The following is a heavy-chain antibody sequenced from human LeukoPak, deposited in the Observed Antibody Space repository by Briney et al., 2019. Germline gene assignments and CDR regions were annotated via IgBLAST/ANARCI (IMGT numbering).Heavy chain of an antibody. V-gene: IGHV4-59*01. J-gene: IGHJ4*02. Sequence: SETLSLTCTVSGGSISSYYWSWIRQPPGKGLEWIGYIYYSGNTNYNPSLKSRVTISVDTSKNQFSLNLNSVTAADTAVYYCARVSSGGYLYFDYWGQGTLVTVSS. CDR3: ARVSSGGYLYFDY. CDR1: GGSISSYY. D-gene: IGHD1-26*01. CDR2: IYYSGNT.